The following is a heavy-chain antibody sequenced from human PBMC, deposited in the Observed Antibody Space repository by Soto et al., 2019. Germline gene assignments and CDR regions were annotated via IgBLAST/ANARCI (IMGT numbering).Heavy chain of an antibody. Sequence: QITLKESGPTLVKPTQTLTLTCTFSGFSLSSSGVGVGWIRQPPGKALEWLALIYWDDDKRYRASLKSRLTSTKDTSKNQVVLTMTNMDPVDTGTYYCARNNYLNSCFDPWGQGTLVTVSS. CDR2: IYWDDDK. CDR3: ARNNYLNSCFDP. J-gene: IGHJ5*02. CDR1: GFSLSSSGVG. D-gene: IGHD1-1*01. V-gene: IGHV2-5*02.